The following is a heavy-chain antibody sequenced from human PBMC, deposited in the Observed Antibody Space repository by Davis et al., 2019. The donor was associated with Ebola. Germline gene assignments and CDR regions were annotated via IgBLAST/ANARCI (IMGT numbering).Heavy chain of an antibody. D-gene: IGHD3-3*01. CDR2: ISAYNGNT. J-gene: IGHJ6*03. V-gene: IGHV1-18*01. CDR1: GYTFTSYD. Sequence: ASVKVSCKASGYTFTSYDINWVRQAPGQGLEWMGWISAYNGNTNYAQKLQGRVTMTTDTSTSTAYMELRSLRSDDTAVYYCARDSTIFGVVIDYYYYYMDVWGKGTTVTVSS. CDR3: ARDSTIFGVVIDYYYYYMDV.